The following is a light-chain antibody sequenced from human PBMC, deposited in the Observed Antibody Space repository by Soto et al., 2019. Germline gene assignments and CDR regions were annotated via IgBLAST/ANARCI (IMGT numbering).Light chain of an antibody. CDR1: HRVSSY. CDR3: QQRSNWPLT. J-gene: IGKJ4*01. CDR2: DAS. Sequence: EIVMTQSPATLSVSPGERATLSCRASHRVSSYLAWYQQKPGQAPRLLIYDASNRATGIPARFSGSGSGTDFTLTISSLEPADFAVYYCQQRSNWPLTFGGGTKVDI. V-gene: IGKV3-11*01.